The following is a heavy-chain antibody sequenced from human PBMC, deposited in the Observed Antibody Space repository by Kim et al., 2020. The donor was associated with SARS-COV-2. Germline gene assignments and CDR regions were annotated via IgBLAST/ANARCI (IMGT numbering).Heavy chain of an antibody. Sequence: GESLKISCKGSGYSFTSYWIGWVRQMPGKGLEWMGIIYPGDSDTRYSPSFQGQVTMSADKSISTAYLQWSSLMASDTAMYYCARREIYGRPNDAFDIWGQGTMVTVSS. J-gene: IGHJ3*02. CDR3: ARREIYGRPNDAFDI. CDR1: GYSFTSYW. V-gene: IGHV5-51*01. D-gene: IGHD4-17*01. CDR2: IYPGDSDT.